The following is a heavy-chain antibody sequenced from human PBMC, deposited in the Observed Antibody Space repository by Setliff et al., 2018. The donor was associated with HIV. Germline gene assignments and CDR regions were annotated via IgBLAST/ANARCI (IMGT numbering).Heavy chain of an antibody. CDR2: ISSSSIYI. Sequence: LRLSCAASGFTFSSYSMNWVRQAPGKGLEWVSSISSSSIYIYYADSVKGRFTISRDNAKNSLYLQMNSLRAEDTSVYFCARDLGSSGYYTLDYWGQGTLVTVSS. CDR3: ARDLGSSGYYTLDY. D-gene: IGHD3-22*01. V-gene: IGHV3-21*01. CDR1: GFTFSSYS. J-gene: IGHJ4*02.